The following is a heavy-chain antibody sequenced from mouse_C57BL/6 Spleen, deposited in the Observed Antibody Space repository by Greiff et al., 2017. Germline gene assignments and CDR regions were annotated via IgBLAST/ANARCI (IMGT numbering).Heavy chain of an antibody. V-gene: IGHV5-17*01. CDR2: ISSGSSTI. CDR1: RFTFSDYG. CDR3: AREVKYYYAMDY. Sequence: EVMLVESGGGLVKPGGSLKLSCAASRFTFSDYGMHWVRQAPEKGLEWVAYISSGSSTIYYADTVKGRFPISRDNAKNTLFLQMTRLRSEDTAMYYCAREVKYYYAMDYWGQGTSVTVSS. J-gene: IGHJ4*01.